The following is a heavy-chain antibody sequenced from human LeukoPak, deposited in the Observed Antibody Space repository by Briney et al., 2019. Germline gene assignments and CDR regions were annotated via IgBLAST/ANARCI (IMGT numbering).Heavy chain of an antibody. V-gene: IGHV3-48*03. CDR2: ISSSGSTI. J-gene: IGHJ4*02. CDR3: ARTGGSYPYYFEY. CDR1: GFTFSSYE. Sequence: GGSLRLSCAASGFTFSSYEMNWVRQAPGKGLEWVSYISSSGSTIYYADSVKDRFTISRDNAKNSLYLQMNSLRAEDTAVYYCARTGGSYPYYFEYWGQGTLVTVSS. D-gene: IGHD1-26*01.